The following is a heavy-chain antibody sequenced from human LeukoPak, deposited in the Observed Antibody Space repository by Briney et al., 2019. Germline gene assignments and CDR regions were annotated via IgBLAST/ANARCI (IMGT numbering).Heavy chain of an antibody. D-gene: IGHD1-7*01. CDR3: ARSGTTTKRGAFDI. Sequence: SETLSLTCSVSGGSMSSSSYYWGWIRQPPGKGLEWIGSLYYSGSSYYNPSLKSRVSISQDTSNNQFSLWLRSVTAADAAVYYCARSGTTTKRGAFDIWGQGTMVTVSS. CDR1: GGSMSSSSYY. CDR2: LYYSGSS. V-gene: IGHV4-39*07. J-gene: IGHJ3*02.